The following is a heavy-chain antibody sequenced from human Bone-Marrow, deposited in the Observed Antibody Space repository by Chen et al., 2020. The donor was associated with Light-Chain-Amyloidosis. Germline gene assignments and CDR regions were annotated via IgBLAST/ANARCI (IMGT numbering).Heavy chain of an antibody. CDR1: GGSISSDY. CDR2: IYTSGRIRWIS. J-gene: IGHJ6*02. V-gene: IGHV4-4*07. D-gene: IGHD3-10*01. Sequence: QVQLQESGPGLVKPSETLSLTCSVSGGSISSDYWSWIRQPAGTGLEWIGRIYTSGRIRWISNYNPSLKRRVTMSLDTSKNQFSLKVKSVTAADTAVYFCARDIKRDPFYCDYGLDVWGQGTTVTVSS. CDR3: ARDIKRDPFYCDYGLDV.